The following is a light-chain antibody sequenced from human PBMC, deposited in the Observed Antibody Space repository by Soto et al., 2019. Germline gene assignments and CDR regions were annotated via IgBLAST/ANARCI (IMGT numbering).Light chain of an antibody. CDR1: QSVLYSSINKNY. V-gene: IGKV4-1*01. J-gene: IGKJ3*01. Sequence: DIVMTQSPDSLAVSLGERATIKCKSSQSVLYSSINKNYLAWYQQKPGQPPKLLIYWASTRESGVPDRFSGSGSGTDFTLTISSLQAEDVAIYYCHQYYSTPPTFAPGTKVDIK. CDR3: HQYYSTPPT. CDR2: WAS.